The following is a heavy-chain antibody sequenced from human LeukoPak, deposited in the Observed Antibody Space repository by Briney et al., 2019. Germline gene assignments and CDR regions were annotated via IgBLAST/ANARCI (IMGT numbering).Heavy chain of an antibody. J-gene: IGHJ4*02. CDR2: IYYSGST. D-gene: IGHD6-13*01. Sequence: SETLSLTCTVSGGSISSSSYYWGWIRQPPGKGLEWIGSIYYSGSTYYNPSLKSRVTISVDTSKNQFSLKLSSVTAADTAVYYCARGARTYYAGYSSSWYFHYFDYWGQGTLVTVSP. CDR3: ARGARTYYAGYSSSWYFHYFDY. CDR1: GGSISSSSYY. V-gene: IGHV4-39*07.